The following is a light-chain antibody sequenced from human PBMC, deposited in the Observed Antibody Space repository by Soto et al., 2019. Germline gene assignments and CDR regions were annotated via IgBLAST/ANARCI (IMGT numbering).Light chain of an antibody. Sequence: QSVLTQPPSASGAPGQSVTISCTGTSSDVGRYNFVSWYQQHPGKAPKLMIFEVTKRPSGFPDRFSGSKSGNTASLTVSAVIAEDEADYYCSSLSAYYNNPYVFGKGTKLTVL. V-gene: IGLV2-8*01. CDR1: SSDVGRYNF. CDR2: EVT. CDR3: SSLSAYYNNPYV. J-gene: IGLJ2*01.